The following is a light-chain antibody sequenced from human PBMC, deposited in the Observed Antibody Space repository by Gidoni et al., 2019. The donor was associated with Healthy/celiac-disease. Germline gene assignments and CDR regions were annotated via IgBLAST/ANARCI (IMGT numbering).Light chain of an antibody. CDR2: EVS. V-gene: IGLV2-8*01. J-gene: IGLJ3*02. Sequence: QSALTQPPSASGSPGQSVTISCTGTSSDVGGSNYVSWYQQHPGKASKLMIYEVSKRPSGVPDRFSGSKSGNTASLTVSGLQAEDEADYYCSSYAGSNNLRVFGGGTKLTVL. CDR3: SSYAGSNNLRV. CDR1: SSDVGGSNY.